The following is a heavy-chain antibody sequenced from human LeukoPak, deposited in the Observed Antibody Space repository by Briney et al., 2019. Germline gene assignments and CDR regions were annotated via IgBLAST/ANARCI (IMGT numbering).Heavy chain of an antibody. CDR3: AKEDYGDYVNAFDI. D-gene: IGHD4-17*01. CDR2: IKQDGSEK. Sequence: PGGSLRLSCAASGFTFSSYWMSWVRQAPGKGLEWVANIKQDGSEKYYVDSVKGRFTISRDNAKNSLYLQMNSLRAEDTAVYYCAKEDYGDYVNAFDIWGQGTMVTVSS. J-gene: IGHJ3*02. V-gene: IGHV3-7*01. CDR1: GFTFSSYW.